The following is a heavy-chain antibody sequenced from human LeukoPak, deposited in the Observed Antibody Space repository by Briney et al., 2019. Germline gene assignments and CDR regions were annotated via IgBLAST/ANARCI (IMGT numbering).Heavy chain of an antibody. J-gene: IGHJ5*02. CDR1: GGSISGHY. V-gene: IGHV4-59*11. CDR2: IYYSGST. D-gene: IGHD3-22*01. Sequence: SETLSLTCSVSGGSISGHYWSWIRQPPGKGLEWIGYIYYSGSTKYNPSLKSRVTISVDTSKNQFSLKLSSETAADTAVYYCARLYDSSDYTNWLDPWGQGALVTVSS. CDR3: ARLYDSSDYTNWLDP.